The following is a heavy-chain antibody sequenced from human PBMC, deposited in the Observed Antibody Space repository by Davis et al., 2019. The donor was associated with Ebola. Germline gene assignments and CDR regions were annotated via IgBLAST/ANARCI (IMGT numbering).Heavy chain of an antibody. CDR1: GFTFSNAW. V-gene: IGHV3-33*08. J-gene: IGHJ4*02. D-gene: IGHD2-2*01. CDR3: ARSSYQPDY. Sequence: PGGSLRLSCAASGFTFSNAWMSWVRQAPGKGLEWVTFIRYDAGNEYYADSVKGRFTVSRDNSKNTLYLQMNGLRAEDTAVYYCARSSYQPDYWGQGTLVTVSS. CDR2: IRYDAGNE.